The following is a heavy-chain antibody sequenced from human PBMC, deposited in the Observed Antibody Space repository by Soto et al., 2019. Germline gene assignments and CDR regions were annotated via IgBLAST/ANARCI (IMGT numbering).Heavy chain of an antibody. CDR1: GGTFSSYT. CDR2: IIPILGIA. J-gene: IGHJ6*02. CDR3: AREWQDIVVVVAAYYGMDV. Sequence: QVQLVQSGAEVKKPGSSVKVSCKASGGTFSSYTISWVRQAPGQGLEWMGRIIPILGIANYAQKFQGRVKITADKSTSTAYMELSSLRSEDTAVYYCAREWQDIVVVVAAYYGMDVWGQGTTGTVSS. D-gene: IGHD2-15*01. V-gene: IGHV1-69*08.